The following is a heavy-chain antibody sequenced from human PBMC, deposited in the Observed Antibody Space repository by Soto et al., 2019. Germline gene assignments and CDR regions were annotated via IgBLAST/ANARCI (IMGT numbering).Heavy chain of an antibody. V-gene: IGHV3-11*01. Sequence: QVQLVESGGGLVKPGGSLRLSCAASGFTFSDYYMSWIRQAPGKGLEWVSDISSSGSTIYYADSVKGRFTISWDNAKNSLYLQMNSLRAEDTAVYYCARVQRALTNYYDSSGYPDYWGQGTLVTVSS. CDR3: ARVQRALTNYYDSSGYPDY. D-gene: IGHD3-22*01. J-gene: IGHJ4*02. CDR1: GFTFSDYY. CDR2: ISSSGSTI.